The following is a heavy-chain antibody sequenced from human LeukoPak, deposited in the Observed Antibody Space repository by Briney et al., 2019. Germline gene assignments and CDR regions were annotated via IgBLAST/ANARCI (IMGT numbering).Heavy chain of an antibody. J-gene: IGHJ4*02. Sequence: ASVKVSCKASGYTFTGYYMHWVRQAPGQGLEWMGGIIPIFGTANYAQKFQGRVTITADESTSTAYMELSSLRSEDTAVYYCASIDYYDSSGYSFDYWGQGTLVTVSS. V-gene: IGHV1-69*13. D-gene: IGHD3-22*01. CDR3: ASIDYYDSSGYSFDY. CDR1: GYTFTGYY. CDR2: IIPIFGTA.